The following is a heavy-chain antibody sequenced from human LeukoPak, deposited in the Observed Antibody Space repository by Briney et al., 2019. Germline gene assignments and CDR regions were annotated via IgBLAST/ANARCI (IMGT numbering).Heavy chain of an antibody. Sequence: PSETLSLTCAVSGGSISSSNWWSWVRQPPGKGLEWIGEIYHSGSTNYNPSLKSRVTISVDKSKNQFSLKLSSVTAADTAVYYCARGPLYPLRWFDPWGQGTLVTVSS. J-gene: IGHJ5*02. V-gene: IGHV4-4*02. CDR2: IYHSGST. CDR1: GGSISSSNW. CDR3: ARGPLYPLRWFDP. D-gene: IGHD2-2*02.